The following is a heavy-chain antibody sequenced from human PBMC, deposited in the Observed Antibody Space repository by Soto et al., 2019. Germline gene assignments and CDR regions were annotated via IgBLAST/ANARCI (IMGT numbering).Heavy chain of an antibody. Sequence: QVQLQQWGAGLLKPSETLSLTCAVYGGSFSGYYWSWIRQPPGKGLAWIGEINHSGSTNYNPSLMIRVTISVDTSKNQFSLQLSSVTAADTDVYYGARGGTAMRPFDYWGQGPLVTVSS. CDR3: ARGGTAMRPFDY. J-gene: IGHJ4*02. CDR1: GGSFSGYY. V-gene: IGHV4-34*01. D-gene: IGHD5-18*01. CDR2: INHSGST.